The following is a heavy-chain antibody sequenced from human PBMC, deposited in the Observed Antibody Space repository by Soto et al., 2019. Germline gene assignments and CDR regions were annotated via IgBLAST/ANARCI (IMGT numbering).Heavy chain of an antibody. CDR2: ISYDGSNK. D-gene: IGHD3-9*01. V-gene: IGHV3-30*18. CDR1: GFTFSSYG. J-gene: IGHJ6*02. Sequence: PGGSLRLSCAASGFTFSSYGMHWVRQAPGKGLEWVAVISYDGSNKYYADSVKGRFTISRDNSKNTLYLQMNSLGAEDTAVYYCAKDDSADYDILTGYSYYYGMDVWGQGTTVTVSS. CDR3: AKDDSADYDILTGYSYYYGMDV.